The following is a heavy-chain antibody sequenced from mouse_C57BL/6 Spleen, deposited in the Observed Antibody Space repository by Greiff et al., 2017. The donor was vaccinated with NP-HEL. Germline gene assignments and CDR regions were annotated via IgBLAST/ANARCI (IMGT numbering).Heavy chain of an antibody. CDR3: ARIYDGYGTPFGY. J-gene: IGHJ2*01. CDR1: GYTFTSYW. CDR2: IYPGSGST. V-gene: IGHV1-55*01. Sequence: VQLQQPGAELVKPGASVKMSCKASGYTFTSYWITWVKQRPGQGLEWIGDIYPGSGSTNYNEKFKSKATLTVDTSSSTAYMQLSSLTSEDSAVYYCARIYDGYGTPFGYWGQGTTLTVSS. D-gene: IGHD2-3*01.